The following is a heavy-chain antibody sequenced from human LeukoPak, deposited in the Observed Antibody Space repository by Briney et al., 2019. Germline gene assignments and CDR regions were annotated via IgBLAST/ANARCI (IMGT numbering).Heavy chain of an antibody. Sequence: PSGGSLRLSCAASGFTFSSYAMSWVRQAPGKGLEWVSTLSGSGGNTYYADSVKGRVTISRDNSKNTLYLQMNSLRAEDTAVYHCARDRPNNYGSNGHYYQRNGDHWGQGTLVTASS. CDR1: GFTFSSYA. D-gene: IGHD3-22*01. V-gene: IGHV3-23*01. J-gene: IGHJ5*02. CDR2: LSGSGGNT. CDR3: ARDRPNNYGSNGHYYQRNGDH.